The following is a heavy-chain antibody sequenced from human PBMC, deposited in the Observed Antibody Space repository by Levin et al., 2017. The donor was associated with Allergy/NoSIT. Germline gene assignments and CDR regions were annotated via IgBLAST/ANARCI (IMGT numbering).Heavy chain of an antibody. J-gene: IGHJ4*02. CDR1: GFTFSRYA. Sequence: GESLKISCAASGFTFSRYAMSWVRQAPGKGLEWVSTITSSGGSTYYADPVKGRFTISRDNSKNTLYLQMNSLRAEDTAIYHCAKGPVGSNSYYFDYWGQGTLVTVSS. V-gene: IGHV3-23*01. CDR3: AKGPVGSNSYYFDY. CDR2: ITSSGGST. D-gene: IGHD6-13*01.